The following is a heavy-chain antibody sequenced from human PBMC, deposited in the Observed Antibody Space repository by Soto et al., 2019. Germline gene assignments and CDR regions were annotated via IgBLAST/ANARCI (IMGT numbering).Heavy chain of an antibody. CDR2: ISYDGSNK. Sequence: QVQLVESGGSVVQPGRSLRLSCAASRFTFSSYAMDWVRQAPGKGLECVAVISYDGSNKYYADSVKGRFTISRDNSKNTLYLQMNSLRAEDTAVYYCAGLGPYCSGGSCSYPFDYWGQGTLVTVSS. CDR1: RFTFSSYA. CDR3: AGLGPYCSGGSCSYPFDY. V-gene: IGHV3-30-3*01. J-gene: IGHJ4*02. D-gene: IGHD2-15*01.